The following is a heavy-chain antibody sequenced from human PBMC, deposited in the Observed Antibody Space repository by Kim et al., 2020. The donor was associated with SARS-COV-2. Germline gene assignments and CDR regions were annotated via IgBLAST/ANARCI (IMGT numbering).Heavy chain of an antibody. CDR1: GFTFSNYA. J-gene: IGHJ4*02. CDR3: ASDEGVWNSGVGSDY. CDR2: ISYDGSNK. Sequence: GGSLRLSCAASGFTFSNYAMHWVRQAPGKGLEWVAVISYDGSNKYYVDSVKGRFTISRDNSKNTLYLQMNSLRAEDTAVYYCASDEGVWNSGVGSDYWGQGTLVTVSS. V-gene: IGHV3-30*04. D-gene: IGHD1-7*01.